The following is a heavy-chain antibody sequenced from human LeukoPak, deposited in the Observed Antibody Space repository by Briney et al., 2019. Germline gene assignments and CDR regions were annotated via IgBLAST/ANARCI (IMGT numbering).Heavy chain of an antibody. Sequence: GGSLRLSCAASGFTFDDYAMHWVRQAPGKGLEWVSGISWNSGSIGYADSVKGRFTISRDNAKNSLYLQVNSLRAEDTALYYCAKGPMRQGRYYFDYWGQGTLVTVSS. V-gene: IGHV3-9*01. CDR3: AKGPMRQGRYYFDY. J-gene: IGHJ4*02. CDR1: GFTFDDYA. CDR2: ISWNSGSI. D-gene: IGHD3-10*01.